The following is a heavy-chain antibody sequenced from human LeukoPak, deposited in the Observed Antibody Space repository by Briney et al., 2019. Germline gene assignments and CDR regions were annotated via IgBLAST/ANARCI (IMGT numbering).Heavy chain of an antibody. Sequence: SETLSLTCTVSGGSISSSSYYWGWIRQPPGKGLEWIGSIYYSGSTYYNPSLKSRVTISVDTSKNQFSLKLSSVTAADTAVYYCARGLYSSSWFRDGGDAFDIWGQGTMVTVSS. CDR2: IYYSGST. V-gene: IGHV4-39*07. CDR1: GGSISSSSYY. J-gene: IGHJ3*02. CDR3: ARGLYSSSWFRDGGDAFDI. D-gene: IGHD6-13*01.